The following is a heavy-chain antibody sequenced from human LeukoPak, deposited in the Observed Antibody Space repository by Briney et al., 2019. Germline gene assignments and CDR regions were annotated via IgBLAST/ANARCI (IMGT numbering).Heavy chain of an antibody. Sequence: GRSLRLSCAASGFTFSSYAMHWVRQAPGKGLEWVAVISYDGSNKYYADSVKGRFTISRDNSKNTLYLQMNSLRAEDTAVYYCARDQTGRIAAAGIFDYWGQGTLVTVSS. CDR3: ARDQTGRIAAAGIFDY. D-gene: IGHD6-13*01. V-gene: IGHV3-30*04. J-gene: IGHJ4*02. CDR2: ISYDGSNK. CDR1: GFTFSSYA.